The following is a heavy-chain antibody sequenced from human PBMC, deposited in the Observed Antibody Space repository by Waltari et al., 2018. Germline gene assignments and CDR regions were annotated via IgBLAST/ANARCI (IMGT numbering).Heavy chain of an antibody. V-gene: IGHV3-74*03. CDR1: GFTFSDYW. CDR2: MHGGGHIK. CDR3: VRGSNDWYGFDY. Sequence: EVHLVESGGGLVQPGGSLRLSCAASGFTFSDYWMHWVRESPGKGLVWVSRMHGGGHIKQYADFVKGRFTVSRDNARDTLSLQMNSLGVEDTALYYCVRGSNDWYGFDYWGQGARVTVSS. J-gene: IGHJ4*02. D-gene: IGHD6-19*01.